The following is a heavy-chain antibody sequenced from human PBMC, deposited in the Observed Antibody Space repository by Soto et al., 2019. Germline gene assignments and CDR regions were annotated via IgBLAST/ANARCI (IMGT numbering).Heavy chain of an antibody. J-gene: IGHJ4*02. CDR2: IYHSGDT. V-gene: IGHV4-38-2*01. Sequence: SETLSLTCAVSGYSLTSGYYWCCMRQHPGKGLEWIGSIYHSGDTYYNPSLKSRVTISVDTSKNHFSLKLTSVTAADTAVYYCARARIVVAGTIVDYWGQGTLVTVSS. CDR3: ARARIVVAGTIVDY. CDR1: GYSLTSGYY. D-gene: IGHD6-19*01.